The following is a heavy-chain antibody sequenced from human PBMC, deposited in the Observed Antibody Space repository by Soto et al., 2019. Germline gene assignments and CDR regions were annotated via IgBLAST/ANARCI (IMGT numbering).Heavy chain of an antibody. CDR1: GYTFTSYA. V-gene: IGHV1-3*01. J-gene: IGHJ3*02. CDR2: INAGNGNT. Sequence: QVQLVQPGAEVKKPGASVKVSCKASGYTFTSYAMHWVRQAPGQRLEWMGWINAGNGNTKYSQKFQGRVTITRDTSASTAYIELSSLRSEDTAVYYCARGANIVVNAFDIWGQGTMVTVSS. CDR3: ARGANIVVNAFDI. D-gene: IGHD2-15*01.